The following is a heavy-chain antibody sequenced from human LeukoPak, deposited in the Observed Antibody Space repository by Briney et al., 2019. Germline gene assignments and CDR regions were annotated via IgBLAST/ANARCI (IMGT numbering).Heavy chain of an antibody. V-gene: IGHV3-53*01. CDR2: IYSGGTT. Sequence: TGGSLRLSCAASGFTVSSNYMSWVRQAPGKGLEWVSVIYSGGTTYYADSVKGRFTISRDNSKNTLYLQMNSLRAEDTAEYYCAKTFYSGSGSELPHHWGQGTLVTVSS. D-gene: IGHD3-10*01. J-gene: IGHJ1*01. CDR1: GFTVSSNY. CDR3: AKTFYSGSGSELPHH.